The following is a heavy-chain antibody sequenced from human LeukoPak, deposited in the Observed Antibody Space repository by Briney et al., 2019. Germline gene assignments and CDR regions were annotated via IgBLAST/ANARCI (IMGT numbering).Heavy chain of an antibody. CDR1: GFTFSSYW. V-gene: IGHV3-7*01. CDR3: AIRTYYDFWSGPGAFDI. CDR2: IKQDGSEK. D-gene: IGHD3-3*01. Sequence: PGGSLRLSCAASGFTFSSYWMSWVRQAPGKGLEWVANIKQDGSEKYYVDSVKGRLTISRDNAMNSLYLQMNSLRAEDTAVYYCAIRTYYDFWSGPGAFDIWGQGTMVTVSS. J-gene: IGHJ3*02.